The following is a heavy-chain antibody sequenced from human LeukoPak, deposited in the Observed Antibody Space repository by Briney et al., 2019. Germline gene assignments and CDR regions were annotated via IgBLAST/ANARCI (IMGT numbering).Heavy chain of an antibody. D-gene: IGHD6-13*01. Sequence: GGSLRLSCAASGFTFSSYAMHWVRQAPGKGLEWVSVISYDGSNNYYADSVKDRFTISRDNSKNTLYLQMNSLRAEDTAVYYCARKPSSSWFNWFDPWGQGTLVTVSS. CDR2: ISYDGSNN. V-gene: IGHV3-30*04. CDR1: GFTFSSYA. J-gene: IGHJ5*02. CDR3: ARKPSSSWFNWFDP.